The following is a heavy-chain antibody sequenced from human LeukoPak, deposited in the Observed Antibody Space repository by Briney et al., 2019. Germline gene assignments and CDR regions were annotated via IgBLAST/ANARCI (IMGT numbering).Heavy chain of an antibody. CDR2: ISYDGSNK. D-gene: IGHD3-22*01. Sequence: SGGSLRLSCAASGFTFSSYGMHWVRQAPGKGLEWVAVISYDGSNKYYADSVKGRFTISRDNSKNTLYLQMNSLRAEDTAVYYCAREQAANYYDSSGYYFDYWGQGTLVTVSS. J-gene: IGHJ4*02. CDR3: AREQAANYYDSSGYYFDY. CDR1: GFTFSSYG. V-gene: IGHV3-30*03.